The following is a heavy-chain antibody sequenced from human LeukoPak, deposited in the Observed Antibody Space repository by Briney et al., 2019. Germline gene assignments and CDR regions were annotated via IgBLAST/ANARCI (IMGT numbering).Heavy chain of an antibody. CDR1: GFTFSSYS. D-gene: IGHD4-23*01. CDR2: ISSSSSYI. V-gene: IGHV3-21*01. J-gene: IGHJ3*02. CDR3: ARHYFPSYGGNDAFDI. Sequence: GGSLRLSCAASGFTFSSYSMNWVRQAPGKGLEWVSSISSSSSYIYYADSVKGRFTISRDNAKNSLYLQMNSLRAEDTAVYYCARHYFPSYGGNDAFDIWGQGTMVTVSS.